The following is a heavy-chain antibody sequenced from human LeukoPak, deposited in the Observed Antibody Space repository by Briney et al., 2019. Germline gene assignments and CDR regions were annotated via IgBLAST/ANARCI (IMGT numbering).Heavy chain of an antibody. V-gene: IGHV3-30*18. Sequence: GGSLRLSCAASGFTFSSYGMHWVRQAPGKGLEWVAVISYDGSKKYYADSVKGRFTISRDNSKNTLYLQMNSLRAEDTAVYYCAKDLGYCTSSSCYVYYYYSMDVWGQGTTVTVSS. CDR1: GFTFSSYG. CDR3: AKDLGYCTSSSCYVYYYYSMDV. J-gene: IGHJ6*02. CDR2: ISYDGSKK. D-gene: IGHD2-2*01.